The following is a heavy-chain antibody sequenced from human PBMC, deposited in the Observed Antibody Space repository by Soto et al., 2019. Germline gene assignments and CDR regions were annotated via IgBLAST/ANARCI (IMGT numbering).Heavy chain of an antibody. D-gene: IGHD2-2*01. CDR2: VKSKTDGGTT. Sequence: EVQLVESGGGLVKHGGSLRLSCVASGFTFSNAWMSWVRQAPGKGLEWVGRVKSKTDGGTTDYAAPVKGRFTISRDDSKNTLYLQMNSLETEDTAVYYCKGGMPDYWGQGTLVTVSS. CDR3: KGGMPDY. V-gene: IGHV3-15*01. CDR1: GFTFSNAW. J-gene: IGHJ4*02.